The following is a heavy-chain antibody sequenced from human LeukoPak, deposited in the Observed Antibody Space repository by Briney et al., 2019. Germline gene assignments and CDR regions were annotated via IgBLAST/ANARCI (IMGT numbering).Heavy chain of an antibody. D-gene: IGHD1-26*01. CDR1: GFTFSDYY. J-gene: IGHJ4*02. CDR3: ASSGSYGGPVCYFDY. CDR2: ISSSGGTI. Sequence: GGSLRLSCAASGFTFSDYYMSWIRQAPGKGLEWVSYISSSGGTIYYADSVKGRFTISRDNAKYSLYLQMNSLRAEDTAVYYCASSGSYGGPVCYFDYWGQGTLVTVSS. V-gene: IGHV3-11*01.